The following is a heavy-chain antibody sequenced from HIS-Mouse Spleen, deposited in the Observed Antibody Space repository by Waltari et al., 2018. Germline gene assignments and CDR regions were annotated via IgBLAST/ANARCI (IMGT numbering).Heavy chain of an antibody. CDR1: GYTFTGYY. CDR3: ARSPSGSSWYDY. D-gene: IGHD6-13*01. V-gene: IGHV1-2*02. Sequence: QVQLVQSGAEVKKPGASVKVSCKASGYTFTGYYMHWVRQAPGQGLQWMGWNKPTSGGTNYAPKFKGRVTMTRDTSISTAYMELSRLRSDDTAVYYCARSPSGSSWYDYWGQGTLVTVSS. CDR2: NKPTSGGT. J-gene: IGHJ4*02.